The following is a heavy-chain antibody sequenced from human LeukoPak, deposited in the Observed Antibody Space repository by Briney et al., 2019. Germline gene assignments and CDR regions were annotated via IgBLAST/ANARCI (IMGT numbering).Heavy chain of an antibody. CDR3: ARGLAYCGGDCYSTYYFDY. CDR2: INHSGST. V-gene: IGHV4-34*01. D-gene: IGHD2-21*02. CDR1: GGSFSGYY. Sequence: PSETLSLTCAVYGGSFSGYYWSWIRQPPGKGLEWIGEINHSGSTNYNPSLKSRVTISVGTSKNQFSLKLSSVTAAGTAVYYCARGLAYCGGDCYSTYYFDYWGQGTLVTVSS. J-gene: IGHJ4*02.